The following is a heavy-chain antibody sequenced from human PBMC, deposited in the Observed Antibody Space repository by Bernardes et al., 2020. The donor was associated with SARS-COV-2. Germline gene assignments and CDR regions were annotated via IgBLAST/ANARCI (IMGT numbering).Heavy chain of an antibody. Sequence: LSLTCTVSGGSISSYYWSWIRQPPGKGLEWIGYIYYSGSTNYNPSLKSRVTISVDTSKNQFSLKLSSVTAADTAVYYCAGNRIAARLGYYYGMDVWGQGTTVTVSS. V-gene: IGHV4-59*01. D-gene: IGHD6-6*01. CDR2: IYYSGST. CDR3: AGNRIAARLGYYYGMDV. J-gene: IGHJ6*02. CDR1: GGSISSYY.